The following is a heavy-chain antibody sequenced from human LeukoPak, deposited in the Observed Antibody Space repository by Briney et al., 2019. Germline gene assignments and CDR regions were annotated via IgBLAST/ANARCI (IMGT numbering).Heavy chain of an antibody. Sequence: GVSLRLSCAASGFTLGRYSMNWVRQAPGKGLEWISYVSSAIISTIYYADSVTGRFTISRDNAKSSVYLQMNSLRDDDTAVYYCARSVEGYFDYWGQGILVTVSS. CDR1: GFTLGRYS. J-gene: IGHJ4*02. CDR3: ARSVEGYFDY. V-gene: IGHV3-48*02. CDR2: VSSAIISTI.